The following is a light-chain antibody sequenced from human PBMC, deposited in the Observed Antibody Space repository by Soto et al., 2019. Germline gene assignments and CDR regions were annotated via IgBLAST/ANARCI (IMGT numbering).Light chain of an antibody. J-gene: IGKJ1*01. CDR1: QSVSSSY. V-gene: IGKV3-20*01. Sequence: EIVLTQSPGTLSLSPGERATLSCRASQSVSSSYLAWYQQKPGQAPRLLIYGASSRATGIPDRFSGSGSGTDFTLTISRLEPEDFAVYYCQQYGSSPRTFCQGTKVDNK. CDR3: QQYGSSPRT. CDR2: GAS.